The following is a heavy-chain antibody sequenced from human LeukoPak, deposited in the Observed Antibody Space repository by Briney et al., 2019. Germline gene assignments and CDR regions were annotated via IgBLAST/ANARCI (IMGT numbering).Heavy chain of an antibody. CDR1: GGSISSYY. V-gene: IGHV4-59*01. CDR3: ARVPAANYYYYGMDV. D-gene: IGHD2-2*01. CDR2: IYYSGST. J-gene: IGHJ6*02. Sequence: SETLSLTCTVSGGSISSYYWSWIRQPPGKELEWIGYIYYSGSTNYNPSLKSRVTISVDTSKNQFSLKLSSVTAADTAVYYCARVPAANYYYYGMDVWGQGTTVTVSS.